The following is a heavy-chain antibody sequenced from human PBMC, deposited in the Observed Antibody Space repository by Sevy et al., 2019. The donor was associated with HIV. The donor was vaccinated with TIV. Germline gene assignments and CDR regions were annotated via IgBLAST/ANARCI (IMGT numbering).Heavy chain of an antibody. Sequence: GGSLRLSCAASGFTFSNYAMNWVRQAPGKGLEWVSGISGRGGRGDKTNYADSVKGRFTISRDDSKNSLYIQLNSLRAEDTAIYYCARKYDSSGYFDYWGQGTLVTVSS. CDR1: GFTFSNYA. J-gene: IGHJ4*02. CDR2: ISGRGGRGDKT. D-gene: IGHD3-22*01. V-gene: IGHV3-23*01. CDR3: ARKYDSSGYFDY.